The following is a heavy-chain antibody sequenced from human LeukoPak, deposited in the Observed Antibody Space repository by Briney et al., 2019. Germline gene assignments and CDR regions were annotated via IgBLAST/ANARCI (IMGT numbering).Heavy chain of an antibody. CDR2: TSDSGNT. D-gene: IGHD6-19*01. V-gene: IGHV4-59*01. J-gene: IGHJ4*02. CDR3: ARWYDSGRYFDN. CDR1: GGSIRNYY. Sequence: SETLSLTCSVTGGSIRNYYWNWMRQPPGKGLEWIGYTSDSGNTYYNPSLKGRVTISVDTSKNQFSLKVTSATAADTAVYYCARWYDSGRYFDNWGRGTSVTVSS.